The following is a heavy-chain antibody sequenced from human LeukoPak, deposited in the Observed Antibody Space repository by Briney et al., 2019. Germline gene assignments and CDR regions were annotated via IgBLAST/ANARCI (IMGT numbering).Heavy chain of an antibody. CDR2: SDGSDT. J-gene: IGHJ4*02. CDR1: GFTFSKYW. CDR3: ARVQAGSCSNTRCRSIDF. V-gene: IGHV3-74*01. Sequence: SGGSLRLSCEGSGFTFSKYWLHWVRQSPGKGLVWVSRSDGSDTSYADSVKGRFTISRDNDKNTLFLQMSSLRAEDTAVYYCARVQAGSCSNTRCRSIDFWGQGTLVTVSS. D-gene: IGHD2-2*01.